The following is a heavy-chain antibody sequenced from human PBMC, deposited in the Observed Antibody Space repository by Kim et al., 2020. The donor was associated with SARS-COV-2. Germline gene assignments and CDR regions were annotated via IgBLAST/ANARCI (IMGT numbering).Heavy chain of an antibody. V-gene: IGHV4-59*13. J-gene: IGHJ5*02. D-gene: IGHD6-19*01. CDR1: GGSISSYY. CDR3: ARDLGGAVAGSGAFVDWLDP. Sequence: SETLSLTCTVSGGSISSYYWSWIRQPPGKGLEWIGYIYYSGSTNYNPSLKSRVTISVDTSKNQFSLKLSSVTAADTAVYYCARDLGGAVAGSGAFVDWLDPWGQGTLVTVSS. CDR2: IYYSGST.